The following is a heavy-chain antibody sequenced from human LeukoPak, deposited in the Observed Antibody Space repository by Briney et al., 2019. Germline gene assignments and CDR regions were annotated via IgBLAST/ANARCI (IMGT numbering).Heavy chain of an antibody. Sequence: SETLSLTCTVSGGSIFSGSYYWSWIRQPAGKGLEWIGRIYTSGSTNYNPSLKSRVTISVGTSKNQFSLKLSSVTAADTAVYYCARIVGSGYPLGPWGQGTLVTVSS. J-gene: IGHJ5*02. V-gene: IGHV4-61*02. CDR3: ARIVGSGYPLGP. D-gene: IGHD3-22*01. CDR1: GGSIFSGSYY. CDR2: IYTSGST.